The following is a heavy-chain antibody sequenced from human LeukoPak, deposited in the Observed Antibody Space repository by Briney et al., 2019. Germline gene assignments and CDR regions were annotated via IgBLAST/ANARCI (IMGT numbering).Heavy chain of an antibody. V-gene: IGHV3-30-3*01. Sequence: PGGSLRLSCAASGFTFSSYAMHWVRQAPGKGLEWVAVISYDGSNKYYADSVKGRFTISRDNSKNTLYLQMNSLRAEDTAVYYCARDLTIFGVVSEGYYYGMDVWGQGTTVTVSS. CDR3: ARDLTIFGVVSEGYYYGMDV. D-gene: IGHD3-3*01. CDR2: ISYDGSNK. CDR1: GFTFSSYA. J-gene: IGHJ6*02.